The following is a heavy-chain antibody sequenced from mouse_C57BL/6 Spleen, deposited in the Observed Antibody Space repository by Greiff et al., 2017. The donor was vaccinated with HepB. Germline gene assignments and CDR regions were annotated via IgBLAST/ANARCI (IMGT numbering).Heavy chain of an antibody. CDR3: ARENYGSSPYFDY. J-gene: IGHJ2*01. Sequence: DVKLVESGGGLVKPGGSLKLSCAASGFTFSSYAMSWVRQTPEKRLEWVATISDGGSYTYYPDNVKGRFTISRDNAKNNLYLQMSHLKSEDTAMYYCARENYGSSPYFDYWGQGTTLTVSS. D-gene: IGHD1-1*01. CDR2: ISDGGSYT. CDR1: GFTFSSYA. V-gene: IGHV5-4*01.